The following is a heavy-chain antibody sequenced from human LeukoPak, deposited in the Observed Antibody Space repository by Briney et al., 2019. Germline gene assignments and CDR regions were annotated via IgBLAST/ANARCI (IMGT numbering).Heavy chain of an antibody. J-gene: IGHJ4*02. Sequence: GGSLRLSCAASGFSFRSYSMNWVRQSPGKGPEWISYIGGGDRIYYADSMRGRFTISRDNAKTSVYLQMNSLRVEDTAVYYCVRGGQGRDDYFDYWGQGTLVTVSS. CDR2: IGGGDRI. CDR1: GFSFRSYS. CDR3: VRGGQGRDDYFDY. V-gene: IGHV3-48*04.